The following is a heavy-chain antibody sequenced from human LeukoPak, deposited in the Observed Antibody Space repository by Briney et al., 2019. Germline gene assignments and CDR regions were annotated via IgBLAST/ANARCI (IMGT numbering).Heavy chain of an antibody. Sequence: GGSLRLSCAASGFTFSSYWMSWVRQAPGKGLEWVANIKQDGSEKYYVDSVKGRFTISRDNAQSSQYLQMNSLRADDTAVYYCARALVGPGKPVVPAAIGDGWGQGTLVTVSS. CDR3: ARALVGPGKPVVPAAIGDG. D-gene: IGHD2-2*01. V-gene: IGHV3-7*01. CDR1: GFTFSSYW. J-gene: IGHJ4*02. CDR2: IKQDGSEK.